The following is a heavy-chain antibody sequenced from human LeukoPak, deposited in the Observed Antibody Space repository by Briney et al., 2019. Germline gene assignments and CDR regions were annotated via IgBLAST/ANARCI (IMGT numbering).Heavy chain of an antibody. V-gene: IGHV4-31*03. Sequence: PSETLSLTCTVSGGSISSGGYYWSWIRQHPGKGLEWIGCIYYSGSTYYNPSLKSRVTISVDTSKNQFSLKLSSVTAADTAVYYCASYSSVVTFDYWGQGTLVTVSS. J-gene: IGHJ4*02. CDR2: IYYSGST. CDR3: ASYSSVVTFDY. CDR1: GGSISSGGYY. D-gene: IGHD4-23*01.